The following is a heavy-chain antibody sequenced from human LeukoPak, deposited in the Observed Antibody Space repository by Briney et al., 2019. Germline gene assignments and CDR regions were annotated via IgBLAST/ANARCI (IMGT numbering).Heavy chain of an antibody. Sequence: GGSLRLSCAASGFTFSTYAMNWVRQAPAKGLEWVSTIGGGGPTTDYADSVKDRFTISRDNSKNTLYLQMNSLRAEDTAVYFCARGFLGGSDQYFDSWGQGTLVTVSS. D-gene: IGHD3-10*01. V-gene: IGHV3-23*01. CDR1: GFTFSTYA. CDR3: ARGFLGGSDQYFDS. CDR2: IGGGGPTT. J-gene: IGHJ4*02.